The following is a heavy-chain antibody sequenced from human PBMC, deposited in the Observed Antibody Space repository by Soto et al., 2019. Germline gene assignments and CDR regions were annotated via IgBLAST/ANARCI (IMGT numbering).Heavy chain of an antibody. V-gene: IGHV4-59*01. CDR2: IYYSAST. J-gene: IGHJ4*02. D-gene: IGHD2-21*02. Sequence: SETLSLRKSFSGGSIGGSYWSWIRQPTEKGLEKIGYIYYSASTYYNPYPKSRVTIYLDTSKNLFSLNMNSYTASNTSMEFCARIGGDGDYFDFWLQRTLVTGSS. CDR3: ARIGGDGDYFDF. CDR1: GGSIGGSY.